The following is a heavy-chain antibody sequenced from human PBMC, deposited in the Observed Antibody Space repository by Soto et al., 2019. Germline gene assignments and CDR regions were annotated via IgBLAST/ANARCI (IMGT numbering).Heavy chain of an antibody. Sequence: PSETLSLTCTVSGGSISSSSNYWGWIRQPPGKGLEWIGIITYSGTTYYNPSLKSRVTLSADTSKNQFSLNLSSVTAAETAIYYCARRNYPYYFDYWGQGIQVTVS. CDR2: ITYSGTT. J-gene: IGHJ4*02. V-gene: IGHV4-39*01. CDR1: GGSISSSSNY. CDR3: ARRNYPYYFDY. D-gene: IGHD3-10*01.